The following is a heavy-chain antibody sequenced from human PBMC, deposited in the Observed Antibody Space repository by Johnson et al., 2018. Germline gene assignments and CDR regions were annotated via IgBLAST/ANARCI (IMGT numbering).Heavy chain of an antibody. D-gene: IGHD1-1*01. J-gene: IGHJ5*02. CDR1: GFTFNSYP. CDR2: IVGDGGGI. Sequence: VQLVQSGGGLVQPGGSLRLSCAASGFTFNSYPMSWFRQAPGKGPEWVSVIVGDGGGIPYADSGKGRFIISRNNSGNRVHRQMDSLSAEDTAVYYCAKYYGTTDTTGCRSLAPGGQGTLVTVSA. CDR3: AKYYGTTDTTGCRSLAP. V-gene: IGHV3-23*04.